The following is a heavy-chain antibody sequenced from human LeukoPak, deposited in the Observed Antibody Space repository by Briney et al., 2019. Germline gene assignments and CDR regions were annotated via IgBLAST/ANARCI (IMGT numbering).Heavy chain of an antibody. D-gene: IGHD3-3*01. CDR3: ARDGYDFWSGGFDP. V-gene: IGHV4-39*07. CDR1: GGSISSSSYH. J-gene: IGHJ5*02. CDR2: ISQSGST. Sequence: SETLSLTCTVSGGSISSSSYHWGWIRQSPGKGLEWIGSISQSGSTYHNPSLKSRVTISVDTSKNQFSLKLNSVTAADTAVYYCARDGYDFWSGGFDPWGQGTLVTVSS.